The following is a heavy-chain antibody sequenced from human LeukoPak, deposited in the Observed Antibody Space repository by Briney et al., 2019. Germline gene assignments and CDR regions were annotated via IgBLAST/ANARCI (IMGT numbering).Heavy chain of an antibody. D-gene: IGHD1-26*01. V-gene: IGHV3-23*01. CDR3: AKDRTVGASYWYFDL. Sequence: PGGSLRLSCAASGFTFSSYAMSWVRQAPGKGLEWVSAISGSGGNTYYTDSVKGRFTISRDNSKNTLFLHMNTLRAEDTAIYYCAKDRTVGASYWYFDLWGRGTLVTVSS. J-gene: IGHJ2*01. CDR1: GFTFSSYA. CDR2: ISGSGGNT.